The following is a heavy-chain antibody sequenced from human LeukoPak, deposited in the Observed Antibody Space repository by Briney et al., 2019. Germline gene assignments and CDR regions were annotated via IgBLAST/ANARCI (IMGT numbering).Heavy chain of an antibody. CDR2: INPNSGGT. V-gene: IGHV1-2*02. CDR3: ASTGVAPAAPYYFDY. Sequence: ASVKVSCKASGYTFTGYYMHWVRQAPGQGLEWMGWINPNSGGTNYAQKFQGRVTMTRDTSISTAYMELSRLRSDDTAVYYCASTGVAPAAPYYFDYWGQGTLVTVSS. D-gene: IGHD2-2*01. CDR1: GYTFTGYY. J-gene: IGHJ4*02.